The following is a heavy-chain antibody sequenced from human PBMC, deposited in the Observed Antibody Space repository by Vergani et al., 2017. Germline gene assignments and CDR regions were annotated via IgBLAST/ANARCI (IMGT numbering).Heavy chain of an antibody. J-gene: IGHJ6*03. Sequence: QVQLQESGPGLVKPSETLSLTCTVSGDSISSYYWSWIRQPAGKGQECIGRIYTSGSTNYNPLLKSRVTMSVDTSKNQFSLKLSSVTAADTAVYYCARGWRPGAWTVVDYMDVWGKGTTVTVSS. V-gene: IGHV4-4*07. CDR1: GDSISSYY. D-gene: IGHD2-15*01. CDR3: ARGWRPGAWTVVDYMDV. CDR2: IYTSGST.